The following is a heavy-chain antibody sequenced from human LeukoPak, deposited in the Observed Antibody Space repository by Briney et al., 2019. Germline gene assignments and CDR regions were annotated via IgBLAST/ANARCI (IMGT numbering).Heavy chain of an antibody. Sequence: GGSLRLSCAASGFTFSTYAMHWVRQAPGKGLEWVAVISYDGSSKYFADSVKGRFTISRDNSKNTLYLQMNSLRAEDTAVYYCARARSSYGYGDAFDIWGQGTMVTVSS. J-gene: IGHJ3*02. V-gene: IGHV3-30*04. CDR3: ARARSSYGYGDAFDI. CDR1: GFTFSTYA. D-gene: IGHD5-18*01. CDR2: ISYDGSSK.